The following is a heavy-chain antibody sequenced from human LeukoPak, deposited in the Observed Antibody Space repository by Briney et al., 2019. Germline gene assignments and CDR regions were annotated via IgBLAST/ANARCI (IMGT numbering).Heavy chain of an antibody. V-gene: IGHV3-7*01. CDR3: ARDQVVILPGAVPGRYYAYYSMDV. CDR2: INEDGGEI. J-gene: IGHJ6*03. D-gene: IGHD2-2*01. Sequence: PGGSLRLSCAASGFTFSSYEMNWVRQAPGKGLEWVASINEDGGEIHYVDSVKGRFTISRDNAKNSLFLQMNSLRAEDTAVYYCARDQVVILPGAVPGRYYAYYSMDVWGKGTTVIVSS. CDR1: GFTFSSYE.